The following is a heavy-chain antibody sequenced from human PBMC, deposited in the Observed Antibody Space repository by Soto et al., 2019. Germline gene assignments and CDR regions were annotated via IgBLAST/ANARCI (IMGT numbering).Heavy chain of an antibody. CDR2: ISWNSGSI. CDR1: GFTFDDYA. D-gene: IGHD3-22*01. V-gene: IGHV3-9*01. Sequence: EVKLVESVGGLVQPGRSLRLSCAASGFTFDDYAMHWVRQAPGKGLGWVSGISWNSGSIGYADSVKGRFTISRDNAKNSLYLQMNSLRAEDTALYYCAKFDSSGSQDYWGQGALVTVSS. CDR3: AKFDSSGSQDY. J-gene: IGHJ4*02.